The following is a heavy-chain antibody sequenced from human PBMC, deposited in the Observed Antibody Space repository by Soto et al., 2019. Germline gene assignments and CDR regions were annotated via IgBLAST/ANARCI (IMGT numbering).Heavy chain of an antibody. CDR3: AKIPTLYYDSRSFYGWFDP. Sequence: EVQLLESGGGLVQPGGSLRLSCAASGFRFSDYSMSWVRQAPGKGLEWVSVISADGRTTYFADSVKGRFTLSRDNFKDTLYLQMDSLRAEDTAVYHCAKIPTLYYDSRSFYGWFDPWGQGTLVTVSA. J-gene: IGHJ5*02. D-gene: IGHD3-22*01. CDR2: ISADGRTT. CDR1: GFRFSDYS. V-gene: IGHV3-23*01.